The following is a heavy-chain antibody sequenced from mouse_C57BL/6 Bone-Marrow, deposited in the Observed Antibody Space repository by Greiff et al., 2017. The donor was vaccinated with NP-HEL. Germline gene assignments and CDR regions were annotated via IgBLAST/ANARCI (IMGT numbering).Heavy chain of an antibody. CDR3: AREVGLRRRTYSMDY. CDR2: INYDGSST. J-gene: IGHJ4*01. D-gene: IGHD2-4*01. V-gene: IGHV5-16*01. Sequence: EVKLMESEGGLVQPGSSMKLSCTTSGFTFSDYYMAWVRQVPEKGLDWVANINYDGSSTYYLDSLKSRFIISRDNAKNSLYLQMSSLKSEDTATYYCAREVGLRRRTYSMDYWGQGTSVTVSS. CDR1: GFTFSDYY.